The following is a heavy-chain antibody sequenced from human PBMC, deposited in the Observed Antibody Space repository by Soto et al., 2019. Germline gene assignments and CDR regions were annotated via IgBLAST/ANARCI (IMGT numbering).Heavy chain of an antibody. D-gene: IGHD3-22*01. J-gene: IGHJ4*02. CDR2: INPNSGGT. V-gene: IGHV1-2*02. CDR1: GYTFTGYC. CDR3: ARLYYDSSGYHYRGSEELDY. Sequence: ASVKVSCKASGYTFTGYCMHWVRQAPGQGLEWMGWINPNSGGTNYAQKFQGRVTMTRDTSISTAYMELSRLRSDDTAVYYCARLYYDSSGYHYRGSEELDYWGQGTLVTVSS.